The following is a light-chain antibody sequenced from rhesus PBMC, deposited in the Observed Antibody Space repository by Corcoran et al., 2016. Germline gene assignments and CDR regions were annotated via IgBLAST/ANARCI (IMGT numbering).Light chain of an antibody. CDR1: RLRTYY. CDR3: GSWDNSGNHYI. V-gene: IGLV3S11*01. J-gene: IGLJ1*01. Sequence: SSWLTQEYALSVALGPKVRMTCQGARLRTYYERWYQQKPGQVPVLVISGNTNRPSGIPGRVSGSWSGNTGSLTITGAQGEDEADYYGGSWDNSGNHYIFGAGTRLTVL. CDR2: GNT.